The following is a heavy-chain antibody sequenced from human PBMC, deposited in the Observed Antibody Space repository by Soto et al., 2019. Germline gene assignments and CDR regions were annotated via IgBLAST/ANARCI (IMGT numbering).Heavy chain of an antibody. CDR2: ISYDGSNK. CDR1: GFTFSSYG. Sequence: GGSLRLSCAASGFTFSSYGMHWVRQAPGKGLEWVAVISYDGSNKYYADSVKGRFTISRDNSKNTLYLQMNSLRAEDTAVYYYAKDLGTMIVPTLDYWGQGTLVTVSS. V-gene: IGHV3-30*18. D-gene: IGHD3-22*01. CDR3: AKDLGTMIVPTLDY. J-gene: IGHJ4*02.